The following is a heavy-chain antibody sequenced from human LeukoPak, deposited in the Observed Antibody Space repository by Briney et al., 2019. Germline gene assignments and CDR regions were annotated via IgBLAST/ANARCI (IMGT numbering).Heavy chain of an antibody. CDR2: ISGSGAST. V-gene: IGHV3-23*01. Sequence: GGSLRLSCAASGFTFSSFAMSWVRQAPGRGLEWVSSISGSGASTYYADSVKGRFTISRDNSKNTLYLQMNSLRAEDTAVYYCVGGVVVVAAAPNDAFDIWGQGTMVTVSS. J-gene: IGHJ3*02. CDR3: VGGVVVVAAAPNDAFDI. D-gene: IGHD2-15*01. CDR1: GFTFSSFA.